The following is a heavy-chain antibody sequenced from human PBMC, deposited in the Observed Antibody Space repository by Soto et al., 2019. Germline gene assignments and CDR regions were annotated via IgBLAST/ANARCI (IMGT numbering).Heavy chain of an antibody. CDR3: AKRSSSSTFDY. D-gene: IGHD6-6*01. CDR2: ISGSDDST. CDR1: GFTFSCYA. V-gene: IGHV3-23*01. J-gene: IGHJ4*02. Sequence: EVQLLESGGGLVQPGESLRLSCAASGFTFSCYAMSWVRQAPGKGLEWVSVISGSDDSTYYADSVKGRFTISRDNSKNTLYLQMNSLRADDTAVYYCAKRSSSSTFDYWGQGTLVTVSS.